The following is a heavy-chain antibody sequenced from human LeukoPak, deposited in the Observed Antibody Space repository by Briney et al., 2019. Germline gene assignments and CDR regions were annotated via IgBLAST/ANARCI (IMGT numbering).Heavy chain of an antibody. V-gene: IGHV3-33*06. D-gene: IGHD3-16*01. CDR3: AKVGVGWVAFEY. CDR1: GFTFSSYG. J-gene: IGHJ4*02. CDR2: IWYDGSNK. Sequence: GGSLRLSCAASGFTFSSYGMHWFRQAPGKGLEWVAVIWYDGSNKYYADSVKGRFTISRDNSKNTLYLQMNSLRAEDTAVYYCAKVGVGWVAFEYWGQGTLVTVSS.